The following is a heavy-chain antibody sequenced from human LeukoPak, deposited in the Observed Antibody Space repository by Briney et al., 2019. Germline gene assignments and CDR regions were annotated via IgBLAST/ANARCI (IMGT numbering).Heavy chain of an antibody. J-gene: IGHJ5*02. CDR2: IIPIFGTA. CDR1: GGTFSSYA. V-gene: IGHV1-69*13. CDR3: ARVPMLGYCSSTSCYPSDNWFDP. D-gene: IGHD2-2*01. Sequence: ASVKVSCEASGGTFSSYAISWVRQAPGQGLEWMGGIIPIFGTANYAQKFQGRVTITADESTSTAYMELSSLRSEDTAVYYCARVPMLGYCSSTSCYPSDNWFDPWGQGTLVTVSS.